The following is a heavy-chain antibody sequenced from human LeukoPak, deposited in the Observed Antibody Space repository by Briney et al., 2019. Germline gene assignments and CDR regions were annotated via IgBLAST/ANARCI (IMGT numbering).Heavy chain of an antibody. CDR2: MNPNSGNT. Sequence: ASAKVSCKASGYTFTSYYINWVRQATGQGLEWMGWMNPNSGNTGYAQKFQGRVTMTRNTSISTAYMELSSLRSEDTAVYYCARGLRKKYSSSPYYYYMDVWGKGTTVTVSS. CDR1: GYTFTSYY. J-gene: IGHJ6*03. CDR3: ARGLRKKYSSSPYYYYMDV. V-gene: IGHV1-8*01. D-gene: IGHD6-6*01.